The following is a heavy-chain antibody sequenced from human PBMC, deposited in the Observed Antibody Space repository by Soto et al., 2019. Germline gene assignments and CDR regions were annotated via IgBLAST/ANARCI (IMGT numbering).Heavy chain of an antibody. CDR3: ARGPTTVRYYYMDV. CDR1: GYTFTSYD. CDR2: MNPNSGNT. J-gene: IGHJ6*03. Sequence: ASVKVSFKASGYTFTSYDINWVRQATGQGLEWMGWMNPNSGNTGYAQKFQGRVTMTRNTSISTAYMELSSLRSEDTAVYYCARGPTTVRYYYMDVWGKGTTVTVSS. D-gene: IGHD4-4*01. V-gene: IGHV1-8*01.